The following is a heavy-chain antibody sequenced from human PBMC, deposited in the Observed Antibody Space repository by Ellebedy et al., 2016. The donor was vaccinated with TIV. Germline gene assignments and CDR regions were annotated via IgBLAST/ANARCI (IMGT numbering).Heavy chain of an antibody. CDR3: ARGSCNGDGNTCYSFDY. CDR1: GDGVSSNSAS. V-gene: IGHV6-1*01. CDR2: TYYRSTWYN. D-gene: IGHD2-8*01. Sequence: SQTLSLPCAISGDGVSSNSASWDWIRQSPSRGLEWLGRTYYRSTWYNVYALSVKSRITINPDTSKNQFSLQLNSVTPEDTAVYYCARGSCNGDGNTCYSFDYWGQGTLVTVSS. J-gene: IGHJ4*02.